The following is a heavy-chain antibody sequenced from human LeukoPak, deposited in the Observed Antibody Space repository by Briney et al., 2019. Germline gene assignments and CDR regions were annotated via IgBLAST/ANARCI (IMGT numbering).Heavy chain of an antibody. J-gene: IGHJ5*02. Sequence: GASVKVSCKTSGYNFTSYDINWVRQATGQGPEWMGWMNPSSGNTGYAQNFQGRLDLTRNIALTTAYMELCSLTSEDTATYYCVRAAQEGRDSLTGVQTGNWFDPWGQGTLVTVSS. CDR1: GYNFTSYD. CDR3: VRAAQEGRDSLTGVQTGNWFDP. D-gene: IGHD3-9*01. CDR2: MNPSSGNT. V-gene: IGHV1-8*01.